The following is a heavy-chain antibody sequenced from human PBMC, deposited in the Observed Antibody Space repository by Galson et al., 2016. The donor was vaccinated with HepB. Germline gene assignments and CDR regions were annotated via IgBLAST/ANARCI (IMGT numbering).Heavy chain of an antibody. CDR3: AKSFVKKDFWSYYLADAFDI. CDR2: LNGSGRKT. J-gene: IGHJ3*02. Sequence: SLRLSCAASGFTFTSYALRWVRQAPGRGLEWVSTLNGSGRKTYYAASVKGRFTHSRDNSKNTLFLQMNSLRVEDTAVYYCAKSFVKKDFWSYYLADAFDIRGQGTTVTV. CDR1: GFTFTSYA. V-gene: IGHV3-23*01. D-gene: IGHD3-3*01.